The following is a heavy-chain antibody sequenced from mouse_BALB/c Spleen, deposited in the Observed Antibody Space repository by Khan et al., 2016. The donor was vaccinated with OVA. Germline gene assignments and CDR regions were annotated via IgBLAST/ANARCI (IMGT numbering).Heavy chain of an antibody. D-gene: IGHD6-2*01. CDR2: INTYTGEP. V-gene: IGHV9-1*02. CDR1: GYTFTNYG. CDR3: ARISSFWYSDV. Sequence: QIQLVQSGPELKKPGETVKISCKASGYTFTNYGMNWVKQAPGKGLKWMGWINTYTGEPTYADDFKGRFVFSLETSASTAYLQISNLKNEDMTTYFCARISSFWYSDVWGAGTTGNGSS. J-gene: IGHJ1*02.